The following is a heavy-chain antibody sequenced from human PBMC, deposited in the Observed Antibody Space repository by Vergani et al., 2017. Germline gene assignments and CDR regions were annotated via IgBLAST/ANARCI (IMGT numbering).Heavy chain of an antibody. V-gene: IGHV2-5*01. D-gene: IGHD3-3*02. CDR3: GHRDIFGDSDEYFDY. CDR2: IYWNDDK. Sequence: QITLKESGPTLVKPTQTLTLTCTVSGFSVSSSGVGVAWLRQPPGKALECLAIIYWNDDKRYSPSLMGRLTIAKDTSRNQVVLTMTNMDPVDTATYYCGHRDIFGDSDEYFDYWGPGTLVTVSS. J-gene: IGHJ4*02. CDR1: GFSVSSSGVG.